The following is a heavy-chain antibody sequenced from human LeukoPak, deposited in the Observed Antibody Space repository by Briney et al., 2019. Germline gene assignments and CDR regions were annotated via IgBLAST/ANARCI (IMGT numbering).Heavy chain of an antibody. D-gene: IGHD3-22*01. Sequence: GGSLRLSCAASGFTFSSYAMHWVRQAPGKGLEWVAVISYDGSNKYYADSVKGRFTISRDNSKNTLYLQMNSLRAEDTAVYYCARAEYYDSSGSTEFDYWGQGTLVTVSS. V-gene: IGHV3-30*04. CDR3: ARAEYYDSSGSTEFDY. CDR2: ISYDGSNK. CDR1: GFTFSSYA. J-gene: IGHJ4*02.